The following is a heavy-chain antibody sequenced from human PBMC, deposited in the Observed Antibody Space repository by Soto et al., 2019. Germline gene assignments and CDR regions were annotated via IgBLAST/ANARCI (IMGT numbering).Heavy chain of an antibody. V-gene: IGHV3-33*01. D-gene: IGHD3-22*01. Sequence: QVQLVESGGGVVQPGRSLRLSCAASGFTFSSYGMHWVRQAPGKGLEWVAVIWYDGSNKYYADSVKGRFTISRDNSKNTLYLQMKSLRAEDTAVYYCARDYDSSGYPSYYFDYWGQGTLVTVSS. J-gene: IGHJ4*02. CDR2: IWYDGSNK. CDR3: ARDYDSSGYPSYYFDY. CDR1: GFTFSSYG.